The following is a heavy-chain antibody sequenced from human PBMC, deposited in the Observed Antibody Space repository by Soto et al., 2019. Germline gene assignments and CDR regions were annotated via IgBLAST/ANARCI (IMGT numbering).Heavy chain of an antibody. CDR3: AKDLIAAAGTYYYYGMDV. Sequence: GSLRLSCAASGFTFSSYGMHWVRQAPGKGLEWVAVISYDGSNKYYADSVKGRFTISRDNSKNTLYLQMNSLRAEDTAVYYCAKDLIAAAGTYYYYGMDVWGQGTTVTVSS. J-gene: IGHJ6*02. CDR1: GFTFSSYG. D-gene: IGHD6-13*01. CDR2: ISYDGSNK. V-gene: IGHV3-30*18.